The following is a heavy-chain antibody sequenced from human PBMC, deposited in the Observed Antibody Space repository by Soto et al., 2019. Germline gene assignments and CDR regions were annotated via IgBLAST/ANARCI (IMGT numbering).Heavy chain of an antibody. V-gene: IGHV1-69*13. CDR2: IIPIFGTA. CDR3: ARATEVATPTGWEYYFDY. CDR1: GGTFSSYA. D-gene: IGHD5-12*01. Sequence: ASVKVSCKASGGTFSSYAISWVRQAPGQGLEWMGGIIPIFGTANYAQKFQGRVTITADESTSTAYMELSSLRSEDTAVYYCARATEVATPTGWEYYFDYWGQGTLVTVSS. J-gene: IGHJ4*02.